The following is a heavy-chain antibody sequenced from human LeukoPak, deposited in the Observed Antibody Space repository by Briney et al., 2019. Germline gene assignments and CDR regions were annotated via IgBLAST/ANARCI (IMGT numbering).Heavy chain of an antibody. J-gene: IGHJ5*02. V-gene: IGHV4-34*01. CDR3: ARQRGYSWFDP. CDR1: GGSSSGYY. Sequence: SETLSLTCAVYGGSSSGYYWSWIRQPPGKGLEWIGEINHSGSTNYNPSLKSRVTISIDTSKNQFSLKLSSVTAADTAVYHCARQRGYSWFDPWGQGTLVTVSS. D-gene: IGHD6-13*01. CDR2: INHSGST.